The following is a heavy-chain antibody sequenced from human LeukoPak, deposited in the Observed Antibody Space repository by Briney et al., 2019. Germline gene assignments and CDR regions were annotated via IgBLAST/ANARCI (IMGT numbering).Heavy chain of an antibody. CDR1: GFTFSSYW. J-gene: IGHJ4*02. D-gene: IGHD6-19*01. CDR3: ARVCIAVACLYYFGY. V-gene: IGHV3-74*01. Sequence: GGSLRLSCAASGFTFSSYWMHWVRQAPGKGLVWVSRINSDGSSASYADSVKGRFTISRDNAKNTLYLQMNSLRAEDTAVYYCARVCIAVACLYYFGYWGQGTLVTVSS. CDR2: INSDGSSA.